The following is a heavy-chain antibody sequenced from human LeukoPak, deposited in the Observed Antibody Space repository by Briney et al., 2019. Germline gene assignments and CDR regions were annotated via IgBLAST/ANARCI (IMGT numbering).Heavy chain of an antibody. D-gene: IGHD3-22*01. J-gene: IGHJ4*02. CDR2: INSDGSST. Sequence: GGSLRLSCAASGFTFSNYWMHWVRQAPGKGLVWVSRINSDGSSTSYADSVKGRFTISRDNAKNTLYLQMNSLRAEDTAVYYCASRYYYDSSGRDYWGQGTLVTVSS. CDR1: GFTFSNYW. CDR3: ASRYYYDSSGRDY. V-gene: IGHV3-74*01.